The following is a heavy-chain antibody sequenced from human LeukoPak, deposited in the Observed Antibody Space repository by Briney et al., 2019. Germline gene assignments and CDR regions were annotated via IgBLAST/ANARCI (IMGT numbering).Heavy chain of an antibody. CDR2: INHSGSS. CDR1: GGSLSGYY. CDR3: ARRIFGVFKALDI. V-gene: IGHV4-34*01. Sequence: PETLSLTRAVYGGSLSGYYWSWGRQPPGKGLEGIEEINHSGSSNYKPSLQSRVTISGDTSKNQFSPQLSPVTAADTAVYYCARRIFGVFKALDIWGQGTMLTVSS. J-gene: IGHJ3*02. D-gene: IGHD3-3*01.